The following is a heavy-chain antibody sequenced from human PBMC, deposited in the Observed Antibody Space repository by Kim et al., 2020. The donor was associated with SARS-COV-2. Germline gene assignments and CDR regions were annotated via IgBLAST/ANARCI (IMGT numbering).Heavy chain of an antibody. Sequence: YAETLQDRGAMTRDTPTSTVYMEVSSLRSDDTAVYYCARDSAGYYYGMDVWGHGTTVTVSS. D-gene: IGHD1-26*01. CDR3: ARDSAGYYYGMDV. J-gene: IGHJ6*02. V-gene: IGHV1-46*01.